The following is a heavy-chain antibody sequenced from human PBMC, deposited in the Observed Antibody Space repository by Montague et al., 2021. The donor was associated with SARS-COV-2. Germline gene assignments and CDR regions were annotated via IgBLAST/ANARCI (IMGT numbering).Heavy chain of an antibody. CDR3: ARISGITSWYYDY. CDR2: IYYTGST. J-gene: IGHJ4*02. V-gene: IGHV4-61*01. Sequence: SETLSLTCTVAGGSVSSGSYYWSWIRQPPGKGLQSIGYIYYTGSTNYXPSLQSRVTISVDLSKNQFSVRLSSVTAADTAVYYCARISGITSWYYDYWGQGTLVTVSS. D-gene: IGHD1-14*01. CDR1: GGSVSSGSYY.